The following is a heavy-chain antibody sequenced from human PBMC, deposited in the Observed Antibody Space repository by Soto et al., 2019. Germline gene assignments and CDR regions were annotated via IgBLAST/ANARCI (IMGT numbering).Heavy chain of an antibody. D-gene: IGHD3-3*01. CDR3: AREGYDFWSGFLSENYYYYYYMDV. Sequence: GGSLRLSCAASGFTFSSYSMNWVRQAPGKGLEWVSSISSSSSYIYYADSVKGRFTISRDNAKNSLYLQMNSLRAEDTAVYYCAREGYDFWSGFLSENYYYYYYMDVWGKGTTVTVSS. CDR2: ISSSSSYI. CDR1: GFTFSSYS. V-gene: IGHV3-21*01. J-gene: IGHJ6*03.